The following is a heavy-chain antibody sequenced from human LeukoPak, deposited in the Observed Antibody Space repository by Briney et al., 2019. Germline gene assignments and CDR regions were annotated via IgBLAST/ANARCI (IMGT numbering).Heavy chain of an antibody. V-gene: IGHV3-23*01. CDR1: GFTFSSYA. J-gene: IGHJ4*02. CDR2: ISGGGGST. D-gene: IGHD1-26*01. CDR3: AKTAGSGSSPYAELDY. Sequence: GGSLRLSCAASGFTFSSYAMNWVRQAPGKGLEWVSTISGGGGSTYYADSVKGRFAISRDNSKNTLYLQMNSLRAEDTAVYFCAKTAGSGSSPYAELDYWGQGTLVTVSS.